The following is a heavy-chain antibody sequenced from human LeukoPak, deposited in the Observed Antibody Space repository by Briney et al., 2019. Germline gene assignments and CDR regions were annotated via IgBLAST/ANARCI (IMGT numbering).Heavy chain of an antibody. D-gene: IGHD1-26*01. CDR1: GGSISSSSYY. CDR2: IYYRGST. Sequence: NPSETLSLTCTVSGGSISSSSYYWGWIRQPPGKGLGWIGSIYYRGSTYYNPSLKSRVAISVDTSKNQLSLKLNSVTAADTAVYYCARLSASYYGTVDYWGQGTLVTVSS. V-gene: IGHV4-39*01. CDR3: ARLSASYYGTVDY. J-gene: IGHJ4*02.